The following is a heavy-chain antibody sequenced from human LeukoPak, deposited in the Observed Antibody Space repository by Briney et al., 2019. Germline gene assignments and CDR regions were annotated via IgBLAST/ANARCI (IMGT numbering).Heavy chain of an antibody. D-gene: IGHD3-22*01. CDR2: IYYSGST. V-gene: IGHV4-39*07. J-gene: IGHJ5*02. CDR3: ARGHYYDSSGYYAAGP. Sequence: SETLSLTCTVSGGSISSSSYYWGWIRQPPGKGLEWIGSIYYSGSTNYGPSLKSRVTISVDTSKNQFSLKLSSVTAADTAVYYCARGHYYDSSGYYAAGPWGQGTLVTVSS. CDR1: GGSISSSSYY.